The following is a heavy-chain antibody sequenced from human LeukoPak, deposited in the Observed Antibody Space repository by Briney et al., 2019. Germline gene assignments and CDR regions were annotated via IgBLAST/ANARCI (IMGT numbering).Heavy chain of an antibody. CDR3: AKGGSGWPYFDY. J-gene: IGHJ4*02. CDR2: ISGSGGST. V-gene: IGHV3-23*01. CDR1: GFTFSSYA. D-gene: IGHD6-19*01. Sequence: PGASLRLSCAASGFTFSSYAMSWVRQAPGKGLEWVSAISGSGGSTYYADSVNGRFTISRDNSKNTLYLQMNSLRAEDTAVYYCAKGGSGWPYFDYWGQGTLVTVSS.